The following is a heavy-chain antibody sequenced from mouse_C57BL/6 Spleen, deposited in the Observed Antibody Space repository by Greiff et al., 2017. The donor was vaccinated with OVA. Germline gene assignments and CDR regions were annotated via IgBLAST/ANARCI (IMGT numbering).Heavy chain of an antibody. V-gene: IGHV14-4*01. J-gene: IGHJ3*01. Sequence: VQLQQSGAELVRPGASVKLSCTASGFNIKDYYMHWVKQRPEQGLEWIGWIDPENGDTEYASKFQGKATITADTSSNTAYLQLSSLTSEDTAVYYCTYYGDSWFAYWGQGTLVTVSA. D-gene: IGHD2-13*01. CDR1: GFNIKDYY. CDR3: TYYGDSWFAY. CDR2: IDPENGDT.